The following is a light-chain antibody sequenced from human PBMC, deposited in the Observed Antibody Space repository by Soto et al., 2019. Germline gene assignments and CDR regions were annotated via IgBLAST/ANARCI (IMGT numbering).Light chain of an antibody. V-gene: IGKV3-11*01. CDR3: QQRSSWPET. J-gene: IGKJ1*01. Sequence: ERVLTPSPANMSLSPGARATLSCRASQSVSSYLAWYQQKPGQAPRLLIYDASNRATGIPARFSGSGSGPDFTLTISSLEPEDFAIYYCQQRSSWPETFGQGTKVDIK. CDR2: DAS. CDR1: QSVSSY.